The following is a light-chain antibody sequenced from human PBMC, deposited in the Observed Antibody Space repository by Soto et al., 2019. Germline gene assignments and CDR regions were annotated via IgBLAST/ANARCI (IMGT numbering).Light chain of an antibody. CDR1: QSVSSN. Sequence: ETVMTQSPATLSVSPGERATLSCRASQSVSSNLAWYQQKPGQPPRLLIYDASNRATGIPARFSGSGSGTDFTLTISSLEPEDSAVYYCQQRSDRLPITFGQGTRLEIK. CDR2: DAS. V-gene: IGKV3-11*01. CDR3: QQRSDRLPIT. J-gene: IGKJ5*01.